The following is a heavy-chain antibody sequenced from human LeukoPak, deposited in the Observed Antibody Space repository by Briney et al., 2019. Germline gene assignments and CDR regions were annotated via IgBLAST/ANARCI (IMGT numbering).Heavy chain of an antibody. CDR3: ARAPEVDLYYFDY. J-gene: IGHJ4*02. D-gene: IGHD2-15*01. V-gene: IGHV4-59*01. Sequence: SETLSLTCTVSGGSISSYYWSWIRQPPGKGLEWIGYIYYSGSTNYNPSLKSRVTISVDTSKNQFSLKLSSVTAADTAVYYCARAPEVDLYYFDYWGQRTLVTVSS. CDR1: GGSISSYY. CDR2: IYYSGST.